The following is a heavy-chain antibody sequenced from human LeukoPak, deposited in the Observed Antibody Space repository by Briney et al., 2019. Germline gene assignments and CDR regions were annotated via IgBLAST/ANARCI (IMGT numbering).Heavy chain of an antibody. V-gene: IGHV1-18*01. D-gene: IGHD3-10*01. CDR2: ISAYNGNT. J-gene: IGHJ6*02. Sequence: ASVKVSCKASGYTFTSYGISWVRQAPGQGLEWMGWISAYNGNTNYAQKLQGRVTMTTDTSTSTAYMELRSLRSDDTAVYYCAGPRGLDYYYGMDVWGQGTTVTVSS. CDR1: GYTFTSYG. CDR3: AGPRGLDYYYGMDV.